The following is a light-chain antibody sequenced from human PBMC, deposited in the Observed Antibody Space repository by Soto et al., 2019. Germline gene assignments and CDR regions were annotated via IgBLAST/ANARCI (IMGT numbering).Light chain of an antibody. CDR3: AGWDDSLSGGV. CDR2: RNN. Sequence: QSVLTQSPSASGTPGQRVTIFCSGSSSNIGTNYVYWYQQLPGTAPKLLIYRNNQWPSGVPHRFSGSKSGTSASLAISGLRSEDEADYYCAGWDDSLSGGVFGGGTKLTVL. V-gene: IGLV1-47*01. CDR1: SSNIGTNY. J-gene: IGLJ3*02.